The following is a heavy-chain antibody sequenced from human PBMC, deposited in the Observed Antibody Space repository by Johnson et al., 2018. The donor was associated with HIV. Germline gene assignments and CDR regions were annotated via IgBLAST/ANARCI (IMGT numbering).Heavy chain of an antibody. Sequence: QVHLVESGGGVVQPGGSLRLSCAASGFTFSSYGMHWVRQAPGKGLEWVAFIRYDGSNKYYADSVKGRFTISRDNSKNTLYLQMNSLRAEDTAVYYCAKGGIQLWLTDAFDIWGQGTMVTVSS. V-gene: IGHV3-30*02. CDR1: GFTFSSYG. J-gene: IGHJ3*02. D-gene: IGHD5-18*01. CDR2: IRYDGSNK. CDR3: AKGGIQLWLTDAFDI.